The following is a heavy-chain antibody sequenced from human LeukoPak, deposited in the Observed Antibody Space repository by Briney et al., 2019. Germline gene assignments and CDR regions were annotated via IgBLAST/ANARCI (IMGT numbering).Heavy chain of an antibody. J-gene: IGHJ4*02. D-gene: IGHD5-12*01. CDR2: INPYSGDT. Sequence: GASVKVSCKASGYSFTGYYIHWVRQAPGQGLAWMGWINPYSGDTTYAQKFQGRLTLTRDTSISTAYMEVSRLKSDDTAVYYGARTNGGYEYNWGQGTRVIVSS. CDR3: ARTNGGYEYN. CDR1: GYSFTGYY. V-gene: IGHV1-2*02.